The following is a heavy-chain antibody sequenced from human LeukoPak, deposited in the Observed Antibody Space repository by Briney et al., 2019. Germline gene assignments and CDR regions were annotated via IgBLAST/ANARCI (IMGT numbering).Heavy chain of an antibody. Sequence: ASLKVSSKTSLYTFTRYFISSVREAPGQRREWVGWITPYNGNRNYEQKLKGRVTMTTDTSTSTAYMELRSLRSDDTAVYYCARWLYCSSTSCYIAKQGAFDIWGQGTMVTVSS. D-gene: IGHD2-2*02. CDR2: ITPYNGNR. J-gene: IGHJ3*02. CDR1: LYTFTRYF. V-gene: IGHV1-18*01. CDR3: ARWLYCSSTSCYIAKQGAFDI.